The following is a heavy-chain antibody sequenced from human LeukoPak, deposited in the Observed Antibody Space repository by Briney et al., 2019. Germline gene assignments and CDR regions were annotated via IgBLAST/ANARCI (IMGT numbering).Heavy chain of an antibody. D-gene: IGHD5-18*01. CDR3: ARSPGLDTAVVNRP. CDR2: INPNSGGT. J-gene: IGHJ5*02. V-gene: IGHV1-2*02. Sequence: ASVKVSCKTSGYTFTGYYIHWVRQDPGQGLEWMGWINPNSGGTNYAQNFQGRVTMTRDTSINTAYMELGRLRSDDTAVYYCARSPGLDTAVVNRPWGQGTLITVSS. CDR1: GYTFTGYY.